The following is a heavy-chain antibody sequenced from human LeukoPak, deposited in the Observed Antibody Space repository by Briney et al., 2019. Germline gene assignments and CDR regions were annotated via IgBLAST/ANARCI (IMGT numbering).Heavy chain of an antibody. CDR1: GFTFNGYW. CDR3: ARHIPRGNNYFDY. D-gene: IGHD3-16*01. Sequence: AGGSLRLSCAASGFTFNGYWMTWVRQAPGKGLEWVANIKEDGSGKYYVDSVKGRFTIPRDNAKNSLYLQMNSLRAEDTAMYYCARHIPRGNNYFDYWGQGSLVTVSS. V-gene: IGHV3-7*01. J-gene: IGHJ4*02. CDR2: IKEDGSGK.